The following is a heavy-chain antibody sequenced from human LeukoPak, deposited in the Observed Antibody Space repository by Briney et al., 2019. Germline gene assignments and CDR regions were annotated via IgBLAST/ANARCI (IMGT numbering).Heavy chain of an antibody. D-gene: IGHD1-1*01. V-gene: IGHV3-21*01. J-gene: IGHJ4*02. CDR1: GFTFASYS. Sequence: GGSLRLSCAASGFTFASYSMNWVRQAPGKGLEWVSSISGDSTYIYNAGSVKGRFTISRDNAQASLYPQMISLRADDTAVYYCARVSGRLERQSDLDYWGKGTLVIVSS. CDR2: ISGDSTYI. CDR3: ARVSGRLERQSDLDY.